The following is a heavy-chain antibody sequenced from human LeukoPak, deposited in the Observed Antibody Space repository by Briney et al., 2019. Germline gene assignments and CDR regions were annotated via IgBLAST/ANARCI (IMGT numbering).Heavy chain of an antibody. CDR3: AIGRAMIVVVPLDY. D-gene: IGHD3-22*01. J-gene: IGHJ4*02. CDR1: GYTFTGYY. V-gene: IGHV1-2*02. CDR2: INPNSGGT. Sequence: GASVKVSCKASGYTFTGYYMHWVRQAPGQGLEWMGWINPNSGGTNYAQKFQGSVTMTRDTSISTAYMELSRLRSDDTAVYYCAIGRAMIVVVPLDYWGQGTLVTVSS.